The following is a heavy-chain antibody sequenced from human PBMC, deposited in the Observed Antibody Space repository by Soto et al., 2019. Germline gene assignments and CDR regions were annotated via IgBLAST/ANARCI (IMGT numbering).Heavy chain of an antibody. D-gene: IGHD4-17*01. Sequence: QVQLVQSGAEVKKPGASVKVSCKASGYTFTSYGISWVRQAPGQGLEWMGWLSAYNGNTNYAQKRKGRVTLTTHTTTSTAYRELRSLRSDEAAVYYWARAHGDFGGAGAFDIWGQGRMVSVSS. CDR2: LSAYNGNT. J-gene: IGHJ3*02. V-gene: IGHV1-18*01. CDR3: ARAHGDFGGAGAFDI. CDR1: GYTFTSYG.